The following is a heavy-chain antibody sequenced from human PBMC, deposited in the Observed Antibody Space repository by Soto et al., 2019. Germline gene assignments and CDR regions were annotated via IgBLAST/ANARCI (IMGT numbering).Heavy chain of an antibody. Sequence: ASVKVSCKASGYTFTGYYMHWVRQAPGQGLEWMGWINPNSGGTNYAQKFQGWVTMTRDTSISTAYMELSRLRSDDTAVYYCARLSGSYYQRPDGGPFDYWGQGTLVTVSS. CDR3: ARLSGSYYQRPDGGPFDY. V-gene: IGHV1-2*04. CDR1: GYTFTGYY. CDR2: INPNSGGT. D-gene: IGHD1-26*01. J-gene: IGHJ4*02.